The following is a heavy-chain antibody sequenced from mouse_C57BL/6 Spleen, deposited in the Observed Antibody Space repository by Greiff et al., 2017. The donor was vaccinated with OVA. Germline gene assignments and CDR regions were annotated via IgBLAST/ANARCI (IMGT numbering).Heavy chain of an antibody. CDR1: GYTFTSYW. D-gene: IGHD1-1*01. Sequence: QVQLQQPGAELVRPGSSVKLSCKASGYTFTSYWMHWVKQRPIQGLEWIGNIDPSDSETNYNQKFKDKATLTVDKSSSTAYMQLTSLTSEDSAVYYCARFTTVEDYWGQGTTLTVSS. V-gene: IGHV1-52*01. CDR3: ARFTTVEDY. CDR2: IDPSDSET. J-gene: IGHJ2*01.